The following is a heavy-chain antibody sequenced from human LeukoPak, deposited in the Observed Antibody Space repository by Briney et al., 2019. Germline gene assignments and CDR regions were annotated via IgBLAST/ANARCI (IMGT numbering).Heavy chain of an antibody. CDR1: GGTFSSYA. Sequence: SVKVSCKASGGTFSSYAISWVRQAPGQGLEWMGGIIPIFGTANYAQKFQGRVTITADESTSTAYMELSSLRSEDTAVYYCALKSGGNSSWYYYYYGMDVWGQGTTVTVSS. CDR2: IIPIFGTA. D-gene: IGHD6-13*01. CDR3: ALKSGGNSSWYYYYYGMDV. V-gene: IGHV1-69*13. J-gene: IGHJ6*02.